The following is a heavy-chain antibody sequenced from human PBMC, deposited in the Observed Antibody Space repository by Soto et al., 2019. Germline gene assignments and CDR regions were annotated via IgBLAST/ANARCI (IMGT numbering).Heavy chain of an antibody. Sequence: EVQLLESGGGLVQPGGSLRLSCAASGFTFSSSAMSWVRQAPGKGLEWVSAISGSGGSTYYADSVKGRFTISRDNSKNTLYLQMNSMRAEDTAVYYCAKVGQWLVRGHFDYWGQGTLVTVSS. D-gene: IGHD6-19*01. V-gene: IGHV3-23*01. CDR1: GFTFSSSA. CDR3: AKVGQWLVRGHFDY. CDR2: ISGSGGST. J-gene: IGHJ4*02.